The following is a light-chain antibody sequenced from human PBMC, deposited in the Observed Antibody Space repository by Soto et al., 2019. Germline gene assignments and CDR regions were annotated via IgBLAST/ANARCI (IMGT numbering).Light chain of an antibody. V-gene: IGKV3-20*01. CDR3: QQYCSALTWT. CDR1: QSVSSSY. J-gene: IGKJ1*01. Sequence: EIVLTQSPGTLSLSPGERATLSCRASQSVSSSYITWYQQKPRQATTLLIYGGSSSATGSPDRISGSGSVTHFSLTISRLEPEDFAVYYCQQYCSALTWTFGQGTKVDIK. CDR2: GGS.